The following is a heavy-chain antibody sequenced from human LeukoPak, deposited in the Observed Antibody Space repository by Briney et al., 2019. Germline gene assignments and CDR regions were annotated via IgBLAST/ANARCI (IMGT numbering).Heavy chain of an antibody. D-gene: IGHD3-16*01. CDR1: GLNFHTTW. CDR3: ARGGGLDV. J-gene: IGHJ6*02. CDR2: INHNGNVN. Sequence: GGSLRLSCAASGLNFHTTWMNWACQAPGKGLEWVASINHNGNVNYYVDSVKGRFTISRDNAKNSLYLQMSNLRAEDTAVYFCARGGGLDVWGQGATVTVSS. V-gene: IGHV3-7*03.